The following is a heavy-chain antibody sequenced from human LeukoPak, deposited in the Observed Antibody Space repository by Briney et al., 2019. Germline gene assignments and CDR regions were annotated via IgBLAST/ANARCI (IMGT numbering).Heavy chain of an antibody. CDR3: ARVWHAVMNYFDY. CDR1: GYTFTGYY. D-gene: IGHD2-21*01. J-gene: IGHJ4*02. Sequence: ASVKVSCKASGYTFTGYYMHWLRQAPGQGLEWMGWINPNSGGTNYAQKFQGRVTMTRDTSISTAYMELSRLRSDDTAVYYCARVWHAVMNYFDYWGQGTLVTVSS. CDR2: INPNSGGT. V-gene: IGHV1-2*02.